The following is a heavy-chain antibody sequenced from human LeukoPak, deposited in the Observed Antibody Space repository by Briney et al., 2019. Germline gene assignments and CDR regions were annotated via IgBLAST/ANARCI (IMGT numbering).Heavy chain of an antibody. V-gene: IGHV3-53*01. CDR1: GVTVSSSY. Sequence: GGSLRLSCAVSGVTVSSSYMSWVRQAPGKGLEWVSVIYSGGSTYYADSVKGRFTISRDNSKNTLYLQMNSLRAEDTAVYYCAKAGQVSVLLWFGELYPFDYWGQGTLVTVSS. D-gene: IGHD3-10*01. CDR2: IYSGGST. CDR3: AKAGQVSVLLWFGELYPFDY. J-gene: IGHJ4*02.